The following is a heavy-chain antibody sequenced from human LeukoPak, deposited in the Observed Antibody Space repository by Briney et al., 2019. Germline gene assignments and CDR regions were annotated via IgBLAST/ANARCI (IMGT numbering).Heavy chain of an antibody. Sequence: GGSLRLSCAASGFTFSSYSMNWVRQAPGKGLEWVSSISSSSSYIYYADSVKGRFTTSRDNAKNSLYLQMNSLRAEDTAVYYCARDLIRTYDILTGYYRNFFNGFDYWGQGTLVTVSS. CDR3: ARDLIRTYDILTGYYRNFFNGFDY. CDR2: ISSSSSYI. J-gene: IGHJ4*02. D-gene: IGHD3-9*01. V-gene: IGHV3-21*01. CDR1: GFTFSSYS.